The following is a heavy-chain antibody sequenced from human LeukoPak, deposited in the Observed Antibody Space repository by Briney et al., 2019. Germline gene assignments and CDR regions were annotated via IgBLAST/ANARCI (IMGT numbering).Heavy chain of an antibody. J-gene: IGHJ3*02. Sequence: PGGSLRLSCAASGFTFSSYGMSWVRQAPGKGLEWVSAISGSGGSTYYADSVKGRFTISRDNSKNTLYLQMNSLRAEDTAVYYCAKAFLRLQVSDAFDIWGQGTMVTVSS. CDR3: AKAFLRLQVSDAFDI. D-gene: IGHD2-15*01. V-gene: IGHV3-23*01. CDR2: ISGSGGST. CDR1: GFTFSSYG.